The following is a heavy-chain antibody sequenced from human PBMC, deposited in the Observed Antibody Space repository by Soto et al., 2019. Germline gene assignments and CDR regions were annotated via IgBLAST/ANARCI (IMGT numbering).Heavy chain of an antibody. CDR1: GFTFSNYA. CDR2: ISYDGRDE. D-gene: IGHD6-13*01. Sequence: QVQLVESGGGVVQPGGSLRLSCAAFGFTFSNYAMFWVRQSPGEGLEWVALISYDGRDESYVDSVKGRFSISRDNSKDKLYLQMDSLRAQDTAVYYCARRTAAAYYMDVWGKGTTVTVSS. V-gene: IGHV3-30*03. J-gene: IGHJ6*03. CDR3: ARRTAAAYYMDV.